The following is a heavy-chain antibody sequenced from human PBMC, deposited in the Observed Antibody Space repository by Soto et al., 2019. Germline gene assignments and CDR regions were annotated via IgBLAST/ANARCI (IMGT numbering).Heavy chain of an antibody. CDR3: ARLLSITIFGVVPDV. J-gene: IGHJ6*02. V-gene: IGHV1-8*01. D-gene: IGHD3-3*01. CDR2: MNPNSGNT. CDR1: GYTFTSYD. Sequence: VKVSCKASGYTFTSYDINWVRQATGQGLEWMGWMNPNSGNTGYAQKFQGRVTMTRNTSISTAYMELSSLRSEDTAVYYCARLLSITIFGVVPDVWGQGTTVTVSS.